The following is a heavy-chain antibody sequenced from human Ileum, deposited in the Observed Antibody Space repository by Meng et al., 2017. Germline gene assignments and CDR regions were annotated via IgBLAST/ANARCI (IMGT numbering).Heavy chain of an antibody. CDR2: IYSNGNT. V-gene: IGHV4-30-4*01. J-gene: IGHJ4*02. CDR1: GGAISSGDYY. D-gene: IGHD2-8*01. Sequence: QVQLQESGPRLVKPSQTLSLTCPVSGGAISSGDYYWSWVRQSPGKGPEWSGYIYSNGNTYSNPSLRGRIMISIDTSKNQFSLKLSSVTAADTAVYYCARAPKYCTNAVCSRPLDSWGQGTLVTVSS. CDR3: ARAPKYCTNAVCSRPLDS.